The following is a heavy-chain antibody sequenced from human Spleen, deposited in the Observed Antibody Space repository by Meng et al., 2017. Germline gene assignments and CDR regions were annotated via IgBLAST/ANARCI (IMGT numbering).Heavy chain of an antibody. CDR2: ISYDGSKK. CDR3: ARDHESLKYESGMSSHYYYGMDV. CDR1: GFTFNKYG. J-gene: IGHJ6*02. V-gene: IGHV3-30*04. D-gene: IGHD2-8*01. Sequence: GESLKISCAVSGFTFNKYGVHWVRQAPGKGLEWVGVISYDGSKKYYADSVKGRFSISRESSKSTVYLQMESLRGDDTGLYYCARDHESLKYESGMSSHYYYGMDVWGQGTTVTVSS.